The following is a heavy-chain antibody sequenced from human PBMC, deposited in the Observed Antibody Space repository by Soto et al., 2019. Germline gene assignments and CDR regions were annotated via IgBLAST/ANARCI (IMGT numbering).Heavy chain of an antibody. CDR3: ARDYLSSKLSLSYFDF. D-gene: IGHD2-2*01. CDR1: RYSFISHY. J-gene: IGHJ4*02. Sequence: QVQLVQSGAEVTRPGASVKVSCKASRYSFISHYIHWVRQAPGQGLEWMGFINPSGGSATLAQKFQGRVTMTRDTSTSTVYMELTILRSEDAAVYYCARDYLSSKLSLSYFDFWGQGTLVTVSS. CDR2: INPSGGSA. V-gene: IGHV1-46*01.